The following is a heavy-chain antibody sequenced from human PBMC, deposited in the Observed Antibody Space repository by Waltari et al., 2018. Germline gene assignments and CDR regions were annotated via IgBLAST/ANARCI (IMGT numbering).Heavy chain of an antibody. V-gene: IGHV1-18*01. CDR1: GYTFTSYG. D-gene: IGHD3-3*01. J-gene: IGHJ6*02. CDR3: ARARITIFGVVIKPTYYYGMDV. Sequence: QVQLVQSGAEVKKPGASVKVSCKASGYTFTSYGISWVRQAPGQGLEWMGWISAYNGNTNYAHKLQGRVTMTTDTSTSTAYMELRSLRSDDTAVYYCARARITIFGVVIKPTYYYGMDVWGQGTTVTVSS. CDR2: ISAYNGNT.